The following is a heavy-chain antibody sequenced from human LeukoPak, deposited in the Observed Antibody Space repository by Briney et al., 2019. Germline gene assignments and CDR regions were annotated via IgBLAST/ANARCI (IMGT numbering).Heavy chain of an antibody. CDR2: IIPIFGTA. D-gene: IGHD6-13*01. CDR1: GGTFSSYA. CDR3: ASWGSAAPEAFDI. Sequence: ASVKVSCKASGGTFSSYAISWVRQAPGQGLEWMGGIIPIFGTANYAQKFQGRVTITADESTSTAYMELSSLRSEDTAVYYCASWGSAAPEAFDIWGQGTMVTVSS. J-gene: IGHJ3*02. V-gene: IGHV1-69*13.